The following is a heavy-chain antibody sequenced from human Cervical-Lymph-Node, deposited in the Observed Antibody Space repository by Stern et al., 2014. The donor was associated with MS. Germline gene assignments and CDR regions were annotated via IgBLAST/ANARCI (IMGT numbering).Heavy chain of an antibody. D-gene: IGHD6-13*01. J-gene: IGHJ4*02. Sequence: QVQLMQSGAAVREPGNSVKVSCKTSGYTLTNHYIHWVRQAPGQGLEWMGIISHTTGTTTHAQKFQGRLTMTRDTATSTVYMDLSSMRSEDTAVYFCARDIAAAATGFDYWGQGTLLTVSS. V-gene: IGHV1-46*01. CDR2: ISHTTGTT. CDR1: GYTLTNHY. CDR3: ARDIAAAATGFDY.